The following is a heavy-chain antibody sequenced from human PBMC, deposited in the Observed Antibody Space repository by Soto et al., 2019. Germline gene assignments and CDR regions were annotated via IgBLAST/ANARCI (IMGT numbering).Heavy chain of an antibody. V-gene: IGHV4-4*07. Sequence: PSETLSLTCTVSGGSISGYYWSWVRQPAGKGLVWVGRIYSDGTTNYSPSLKSRVTMSLDTSKDQFSLHLNSVTAADTAVYYCSRVGCSNSRCYTRGMDVWGQGTTVTVSS. CDR2: IYSDGTT. D-gene: IGHD2-2*01. CDR3: SRVGCSNSRCYTRGMDV. CDR1: GGSISGYY. J-gene: IGHJ6*02.